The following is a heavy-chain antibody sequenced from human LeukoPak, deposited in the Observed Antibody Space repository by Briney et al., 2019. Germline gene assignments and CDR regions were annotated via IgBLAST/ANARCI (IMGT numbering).Heavy chain of an antibody. V-gene: IGHV3-48*03. CDR3: AKSCYNRFDY. Sequence: GGSLRLSCAASGFTFSSYEMNWVRQAPGKGLEWVSYISSSGSTIYYADSVKGRFTISRDNSKNTLYLQMISLRAEDTAVYYCAKSCYNRFDYWGQGTLVTVSS. J-gene: IGHJ4*02. CDR2: ISSSGSTI. CDR1: GFTFSSYE. D-gene: IGHD5-24*01.